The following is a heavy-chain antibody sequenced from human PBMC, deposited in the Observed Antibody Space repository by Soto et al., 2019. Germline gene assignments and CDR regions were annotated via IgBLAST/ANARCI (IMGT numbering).Heavy chain of an antibody. CDR2: INHSGST. D-gene: IGHD6-6*01. V-gene: IGHV4-34*01. CDR1: GGSFSGYY. J-gene: IGHJ5*02. Sequence: SETLSLTCAVYGGSFSGYYWSWIRQPPGKGLEWIGEINHSGSTNYNPSLKSRVTISVDTSKNQFSLKLSSVTAADTAVYYCARTYSSSSRALRIWWFEPWGQGTLVTVSS. CDR3: ARTYSSSSRALRIWWFEP.